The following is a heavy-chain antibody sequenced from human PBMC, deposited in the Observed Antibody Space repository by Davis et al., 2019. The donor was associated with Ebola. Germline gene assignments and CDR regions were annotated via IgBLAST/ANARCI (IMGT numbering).Heavy chain of an antibody. CDR3: ARTYYFDDSGYRNAFDV. V-gene: IGHV3-23*01. Sequence: PGGSLRLSCAASGFTFSNYAMNWVRQAPGMGLEWVSGISGSGDNTYYADSVKGRFIISRDNSKNTLYLQMNSLRAEDTAVYYCARTYYFDDSGYRNAFDVWGQGTMVTISS. CDR1: GFTFSNYA. D-gene: IGHD3-22*01. CDR2: ISGSGDNT. J-gene: IGHJ3*01.